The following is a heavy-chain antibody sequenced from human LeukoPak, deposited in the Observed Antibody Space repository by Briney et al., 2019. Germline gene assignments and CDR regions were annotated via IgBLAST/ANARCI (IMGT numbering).Heavy chain of an antibody. Sequence: GGSLRLSCAASGFTVSTNYMSWVRQALGKGVEWVSIIYSGGNTYYADSVKGRFIISRDSSKNTLSLQMNSLRVEDTAVYYCARDGSSGWYPHWGQGTLVTVSS. D-gene: IGHD6-19*01. V-gene: IGHV3-53*01. J-gene: IGHJ4*02. CDR1: GFTVSTNY. CDR2: IYSGGNT. CDR3: ARDGSSGWYPH.